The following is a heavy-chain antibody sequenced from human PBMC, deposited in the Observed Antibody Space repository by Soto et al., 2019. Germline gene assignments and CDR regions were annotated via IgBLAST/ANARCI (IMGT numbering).Heavy chain of an antibody. CDR2: IYWNDDK. V-gene: IGHV2-5*01. J-gene: IGHJ3*02. Sequence: SGPTLVNPTQTLTLTCTFSGFSLSTSGVGVGWIRQPPGKALEWLALIYWNDDKRYSPSLKSRLTITKDTSKNQVVLTMTNMDPVDTATYYCAHVGAMIVVGADAFDIWGQGTMVTVSS. CDR1: GFSLSTSGVG. D-gene: IGHD3-22*01. CDR3: AHVGAMIVVGADAFDI.